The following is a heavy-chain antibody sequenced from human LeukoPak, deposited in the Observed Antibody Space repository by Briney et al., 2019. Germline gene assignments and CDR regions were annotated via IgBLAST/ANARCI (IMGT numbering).Heavy chain of an antibody. CDR3: ARGPVKWFGEFFGYLN. CDR1: GFTFSSYG. V-gene: IGHV3-30*02. D-gene: IGHD3-10*01. Sequence: GGSLRLSCAASGFTFSSYGMHWVRQAPGKGLEWVAFIRYDGSNKYYADSVKGRFTISRDNSKNTLYLQMSSLRAEDTAVYYCARGPVKWFGEFFGYLNWGQGTLVTVSS. CDR2: IRYDGSNK. J-gene: IGHJ4*02.